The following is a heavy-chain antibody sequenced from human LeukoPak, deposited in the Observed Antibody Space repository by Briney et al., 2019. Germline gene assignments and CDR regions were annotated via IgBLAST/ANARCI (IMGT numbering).Heavy chain of an antibody. CDR3: ARDIYDSSGLDAFDI. CDR1: GGSLSTHY. Sequence: NPSETLSPTCTVSGGSLSTHYWSWIRQPAGKELEWIGRIYNSGSTNYNPSLKSRVTTSVDTSKNQFSLKLSSVTAADTAVYYCARDIYDSSGLDAFDIWGQGTMVTVSS. V-gene: IGHV4-4*07. D-gene: IGHD3-22*01. CDR2: IYNSGST. J-gene: IGHJ3*02.